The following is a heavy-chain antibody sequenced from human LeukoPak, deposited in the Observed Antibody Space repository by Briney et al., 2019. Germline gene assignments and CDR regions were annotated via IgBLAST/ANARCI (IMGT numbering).Heavy chain of an antibody. CDR1: GFTFSSYS. D-gene: IGHD3-3*01. J-gene: IGHJ4*02. CDR2: ISYDGSNK. Sequence: GGSLRLSCAASGFTFSSYSMNWVRQAPGKGLEGVAVISYDGSNKYYADSVKGRFTISRDNSKNTLYLQMNSLRVEDTAVYYCARGFLEWLLDYWGQGTLVTVSS. CDR3: ARGFLEWLLDY. V-gene: IGHV3-30*03.